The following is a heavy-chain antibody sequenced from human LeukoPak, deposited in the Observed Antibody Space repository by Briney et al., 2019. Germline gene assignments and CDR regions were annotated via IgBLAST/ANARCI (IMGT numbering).Heavy chain of an antibody. J-gene: IGHJ6*03. CDR2: INHSGST. Sequence: SETLSLTCAVYGGSFSGYYWSWIRQPPGKGLEWIGEINHSGSTNYNPSLKSRVTISVDTSKNQFSLKLSSVTAADTAVYYCARVFGEYMDVWGKGTTVTVSS. V-gene: IGHV4-34*01. CDR1: GGSFSGYY. CDR3: ARVFGEYMDV. D-gene: IGHD3-10*02.